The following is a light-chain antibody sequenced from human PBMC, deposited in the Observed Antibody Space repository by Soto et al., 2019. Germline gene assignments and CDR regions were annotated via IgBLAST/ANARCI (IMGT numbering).Light chain of an antibody. V-gene: IGKV1-13*02. CDR1: QDIRGA. CDR3: QQFLSYPIP. Sequence: IQLTQSPASLSASVGERVTITCRASQDIRGALAWYQQSPGEAPQLLIYDASTLESGVPSRFSGSSSGTHFTLTISSLQPEDFATYYCQQFLSYPIPFXQGTRLEIK. CDR2: DAS. J-gene: IGKJ5*01.